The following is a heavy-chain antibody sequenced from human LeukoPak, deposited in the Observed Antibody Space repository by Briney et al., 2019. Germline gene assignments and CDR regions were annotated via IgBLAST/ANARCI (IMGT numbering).Heavy chain of an antibody. CDR3: ARENRVPAPYDY. J-gene: IGHJ4*02. Sequence: SGGSLRLSCAASGFTFSSYNMNWVRQAPGKGLEWVSYISSGSSYIYYADSVKGRFTISRDNAKSSLYLQMNSLRAEDTAVYYCARENRVPAPYDYWGQGTLVTVSS. D-gene: IGHD2-2*01. CDR1: GFTFSSYN. V-gene: IGHV3-21*01. CDR2: ISSGSSYI.